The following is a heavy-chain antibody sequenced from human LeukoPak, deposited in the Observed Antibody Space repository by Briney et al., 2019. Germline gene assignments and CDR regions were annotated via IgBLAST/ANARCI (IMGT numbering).Heavy chain of an antibody. CDR3: TRDKGVGRDGHNRYFDY. CDR2: ISSTGKYI. J-gene: IGHJ4*02. D-gene: IGHD5-24*01. V-gene: IGHV3-21*01. CDR1: GFTFSSHS. Sequence: GGSLRLSGAASGFTFSSHSMNWVRQAPGKGPEWVSSISSTGKYINYADSVKGRFTISRDNAKNSLFLQMNSLRAEDTAVYYCTRDKGVGRDGHNRYFDYWGQGTLVTVSS.